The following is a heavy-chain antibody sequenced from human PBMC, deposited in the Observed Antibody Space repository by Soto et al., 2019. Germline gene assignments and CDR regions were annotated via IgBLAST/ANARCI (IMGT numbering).Heavy chain of an antibody. J-gene: IGHJ4*02. V-gene: IGHV1-46*01. D-gene: IGHD4-17*01. Sequence: QVQLVQSGAEVKKPGASVKVSCKASGYTFTSYYMHWVRQAPGQGLEWMGIITPSGGSTSYAQKFQGRVTMTRDTSTSTGYMELSSLRSEDTAVYYCARDRAAIYGDYANPFDYWGQGTLVTVSS. CDR3: ARDRAAIYGDYANPFDY. CDR2: ITPSGGST. CDR1: GYTFTSYY.